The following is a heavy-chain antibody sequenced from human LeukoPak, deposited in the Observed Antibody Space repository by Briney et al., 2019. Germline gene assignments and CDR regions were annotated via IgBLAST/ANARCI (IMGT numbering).Heavy chain of an antibody. J-gene: IGHJ4*02. D-gene: IGHD2-2*03. Sequence: SGGSLRLSCAASGFTFSSYSMNWVRQAPGKGLEWVSSISISSSYIYYADSVKGRFTISRDNAKNSLYLQMNSLRAGDTAVYFCARGRSGYCSTTSCSRPPDYWGQGTLVTVSS. V-gene: IGHV3-21*01. CDR3: ARGRSGYCSTTSCSRPPDY. CDR1: GFTFSSYS. CDR2: ISISSSYI.